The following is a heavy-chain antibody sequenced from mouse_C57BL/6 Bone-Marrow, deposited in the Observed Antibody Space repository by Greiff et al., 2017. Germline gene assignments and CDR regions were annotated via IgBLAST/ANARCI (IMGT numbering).Heavy chain of an antibody. CDR1: GYTFTDYE. CDR2: IDPETGGT. Sequence: VKLQQSGAELVRPGASVTLSCKASGYTFTDYEMHWVKQTPVHGLEWIGAIDPETGGTAYNQKFKGKAILTVDKSSSTAYMELRSLTSEDSGVYYCTSYYYDVSWFAYWGQGTLVTVSA. CDR3: TSYYYDVSWFAY. J-gene: IGHJ3*01. V-gene: IGHV1-15*01. D-gene: IGHD2-4*01.